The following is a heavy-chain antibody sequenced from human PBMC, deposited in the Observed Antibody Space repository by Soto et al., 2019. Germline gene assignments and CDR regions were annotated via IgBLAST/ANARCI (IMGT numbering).Heavy chain of an antibody. D-gene: IGHD6-19*01. J-gene: IGHJ4*02. CDR2: IYSGGST. CDR3: ARARPYSSGWYSDY. CDR1: GFTVSSNY. V-gene: IGHV3-66*01. Sequence: EVQLVESGGGLVQPGGSLRLSCAASGFTVSSNYMSWVRQAPGKGLEWVSVIYSGGSTYYADSVKGRFTISRDNSKNTLYLQMNSLRAEDTAVYYCARARPYSSGWYSDYWGQGTLVTVSS.